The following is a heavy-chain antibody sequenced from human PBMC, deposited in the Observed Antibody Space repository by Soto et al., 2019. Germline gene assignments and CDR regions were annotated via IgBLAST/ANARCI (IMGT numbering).Heavy chain of an antibody. CDR3: AKDLLRPGRAYGMDV. CDR1: GFTFSSYG. J-gene: IGHJ6*02. V-gene: IGHV3-30*18. CDR2: ISYDGSNK. Sequence: GGSLRLSCAASGFTFSSYGMHWVRQAPGKGLEWVAVISYDGSNKYYADSVKGRFTISRDNSKNTLYLQMNSLRVEDTAVYYCAKDLLRPGRAYGMDVWGQGTTVTVSS.